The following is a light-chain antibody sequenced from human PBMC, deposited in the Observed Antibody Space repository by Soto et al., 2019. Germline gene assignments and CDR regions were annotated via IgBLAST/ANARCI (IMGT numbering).Light chain of an antibody. Sequence: DVQMTQAPYSLSACVGVSVTRTCNDRQSISSWSAWYQHKPGKAPKLLIYKAPTLKSGLPSRFSGSGSGTEFTLTISSLQHDDFTTHYCQHYNSYSEPFGQGTKVDIK. J-gene: IGKJ1*01. CDR2: KAP. V-gene: IGKV1-5*03. CDR1: QSISSW. CDR3: QHYNSYSEP.